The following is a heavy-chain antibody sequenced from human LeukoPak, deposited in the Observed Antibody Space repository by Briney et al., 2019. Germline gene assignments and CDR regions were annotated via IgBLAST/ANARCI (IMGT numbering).Heavy chain of an antibody. V-gene: IGHV1-2*02. CDR1: GYTFTGYY. CDR3: ARDVGGCSGGSCYYLNWFDP. Sequence: ASVKVSCKASGYTFTGYYMHWVRQAPGQGLEWMGWINPNSGGTNYAQKFQGRVTMTRDTSISTAYMELSRLRSDDTAVYYCARDVGGCSGGSCYYLNWFDPWGQGTLVTVSS. D-gene: IGHD2-15*01. J-gene: IGHJ5*02. CDR2: INPNSGGT.